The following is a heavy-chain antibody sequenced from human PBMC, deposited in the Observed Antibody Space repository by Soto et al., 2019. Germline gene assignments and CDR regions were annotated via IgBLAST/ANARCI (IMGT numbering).Heavy chain of an antibody. J-gene: IGHJ4*02. CDR2: ISGYNGNT. CDR3: AREVGVNDNGEYVDY. V-gene: IGHV1-18*01. D-gene: IGHD4-17*01. CDR1: GYTFTNYG. Sequence: QGHLVQSGAEVKKPGASVTVSCKASGYTFTNYGISWVRQAPGQGLEWMGWISGYNGNTKYAPKFQGRVTLTPDTSTSTSSIQLRSLSTDDTAVYYCAREVGVNDNGEYVDYWGQRSLVTVS.